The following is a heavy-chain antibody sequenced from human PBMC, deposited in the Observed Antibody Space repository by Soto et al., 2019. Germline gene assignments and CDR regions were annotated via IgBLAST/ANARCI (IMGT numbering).Heavy chain of an antibody. J-gene: IGHJ3*02. Sequence: PGGSLRLSCAASGFTFSSYAMHWVRQAPGKGLEWVAVISYDGSNKYYADSVKGRFTISRDNSKNTLYLQMNSLRAEDTAVYYCARVFLVVVIGDAFDIWGQGTMVTVSS. CDR3: ARVFLVVVIGDAFDI. V-gene: IGHV3-30-3*01. D-gene: IGHD3-22*01. CDR2: ISYDGSNK. CDR1: GFTFSSYA.